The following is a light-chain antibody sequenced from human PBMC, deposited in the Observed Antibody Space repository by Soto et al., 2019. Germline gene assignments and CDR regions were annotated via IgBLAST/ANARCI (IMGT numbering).Light chain of an antibody. CDR2: GAS. J-gene: IGKJ5*01. CDR3: QQYGDSPPT. Sequence: EIVLTQSPVTLSLSPGERATLSCRASQSVSSSYLAWYQQTPGQAPRLLIYGASSRATGIPDRFSGSGSGTDFTLTISRLEPEDFAVYYCQQYGDSPPTFGQGTRLEIK. CDR1: QSVSSSY. V-gene: IGKV3-20*01.